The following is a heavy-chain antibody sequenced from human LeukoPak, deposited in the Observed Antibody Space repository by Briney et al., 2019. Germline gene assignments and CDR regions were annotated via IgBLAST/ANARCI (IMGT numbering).Heavy chain of an antibody. Sequence: GGSLRLSCVASGFSFSSYGMNWARQLPGKGLVWVSRISPTGSTTSYADSVKGRFTVSRDNAKNTLYLQVNNLRAEDTAVYYCARGPNSNWSGLDFWGQGTLLTVSS. CDR2: ISPTGSTT. CDR1: GFSFSSYG. CDR3: ARGPNSNWSGLDF. D-gene: IGHD6-6*01. J-gene: IGHJ4*02. V-gene: IGHV3-74*01.